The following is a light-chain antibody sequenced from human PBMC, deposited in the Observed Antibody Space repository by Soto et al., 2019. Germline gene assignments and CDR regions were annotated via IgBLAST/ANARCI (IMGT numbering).Light chain of an antibody. CDR2: KAS. V-gene: IGKV1-5*03. CDR1: QSINTW. CDR3: QQYQTYSQ. J-gene: IGKJ1*01. Sequence: DIQMTQSPSTLSASVGDRVTITCRASQSINTWLAWYQLKPGRDPKLLISKASTLESGVSSRFSGSGSGTEFTLTISSLQPDDFATYYCQQYQTYSQFGQGTKVEIK.